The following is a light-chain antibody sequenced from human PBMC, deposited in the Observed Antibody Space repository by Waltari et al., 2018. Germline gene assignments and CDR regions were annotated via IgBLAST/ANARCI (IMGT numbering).Light chain of an antibody. J-gene: IGLJ1*01. CDR3: SSYTSSSNV. Sequence: QSALTQPASVSVSPGKSITISCTGTRTDDGGYNYASWYQQHPGTAPKLMIYEFSHRPSGVSNRFAGSTSGTTASLTISGLQAEYEADYYCSSYTSSSNVFGTGTKVTVL. CDR2: EFS. V-gene: IGLV2-14*01. CDR1: RTDDGGYNY.